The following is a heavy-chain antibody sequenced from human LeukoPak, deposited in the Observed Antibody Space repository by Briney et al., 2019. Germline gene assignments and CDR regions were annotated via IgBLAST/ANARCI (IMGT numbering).Heavy chain of an antibody. Sequence: PSETLSLTCTVSGGSISSSSYYWGWIRQPPGKGLEWIGYIYYSGSTYYNPSLKSRVTISVDTSKNQFSLKLSSVTAADTAVYYCARGYYDSSGYYGYDYWGQGTLVTVSS. CDR1: GGSISSSSYY. CDR2: IYYSGST. CDR3: ARGYYDSSGYYGYDY. V-gene: IGHV4-31*03. D-gene: IGHD3-22*01. J-gene: IGHJ4*02.